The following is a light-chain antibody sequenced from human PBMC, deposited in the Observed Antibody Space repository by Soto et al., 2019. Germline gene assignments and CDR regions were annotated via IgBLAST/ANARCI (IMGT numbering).Light chain of an antibody. CDR3: QQRSSWPT. V-gene: IGKV3-11*01. Sequence: EIVLTQSPATLSLSPGERATLSCRASQSVSSYLAWYQQKPGQAPRLLIYDASNRATGISTRFSGSGSGTDFTLTISSLEPEDFAVYYCQQRSSWPTFGGGTKVEIK. J-gene: IGKJ4*01. CDR2: DAS. CDR1: QSVSSY.